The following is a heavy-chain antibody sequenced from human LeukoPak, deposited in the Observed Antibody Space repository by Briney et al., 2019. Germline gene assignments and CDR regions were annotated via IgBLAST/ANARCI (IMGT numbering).Heavy chain of an antibody. CDR3: ARLELSYVDF. CDR2: IYYDGSA. J-gene: IGHJ4*02. V-gene: IGHV4-39*01. Sequence: SETLSLTCSVSSDSIYGSSHYWAWICQPPGKGLEWVASIYYDGSAYYSPSLKSRVTISIDTSKNQFSLRLKSATAADTAVYYCARLELSYVDFWGQGTLVTVSS. D-gene: IGHD1-7*01. CDR1: SDSIYGSSHY.